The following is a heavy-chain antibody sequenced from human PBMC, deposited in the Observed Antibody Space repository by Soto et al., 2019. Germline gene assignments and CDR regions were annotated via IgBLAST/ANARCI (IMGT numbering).Heavy chain of an antibody. CDR2: IRGTGGST. CDR3: ATWLQLDY. Sequence: PGGSLRLSXTASGFTLSTYAMTWVRQAPGKGLEWVSGIRGTGGSTYYADSVKGRFTISRDNSKNTLYLQMHSLRADDTAVYYCATWLQLDYWGQGTLVTVSS. CDR1: GFTLSTYA. J-gene: IGHJ4*02. D-gene: IGHD5-12*01. V-gene: IGHV3-23*01.